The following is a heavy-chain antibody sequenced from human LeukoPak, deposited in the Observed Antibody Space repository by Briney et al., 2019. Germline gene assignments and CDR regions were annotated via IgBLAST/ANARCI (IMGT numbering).Heavy chain of an antibody. CDR3: ARHWVYYDSSGLREFAFDI. Sequence: GESLKISCKGSGYNFTNYRIGWVRQMPGKGLGWMGIFYPGDSDTTYSPSFQGQVTISADKSISTAYLQWSSLKASDTAMYYCARHWVYYDSSGLREFAFDIWGQGTMVTVSP. CDR1: GYNFTNYR. CDR2: FYPGDSDT. V-gene: IGHV5-51*01. D-gene: IGHD3-22*01. J-gene: IGHJ3*02.